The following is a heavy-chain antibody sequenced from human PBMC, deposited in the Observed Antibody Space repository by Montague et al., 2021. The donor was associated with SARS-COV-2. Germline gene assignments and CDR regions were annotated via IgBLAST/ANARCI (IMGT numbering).Heavy chain of an antibody. J-gene: IGHJ6*02. V-gene: IGHV4-39*07. CDR2: IYYSGST. CDR1: GGSISSSSYY. Sequence: SETLSLTCTVSGGSISSSSYYWGWIRQPPGKGLEWIGSIYYSGSTCYNPSLKSRVTISVDTSKNQFSLKLSSVTAADTAVYYCARVGRQQLVRLSGVDVWGQGTTVTVSS. D-gene: IGHD6-13*01. CDR3: ARVGRQQLVRLSGVDV.